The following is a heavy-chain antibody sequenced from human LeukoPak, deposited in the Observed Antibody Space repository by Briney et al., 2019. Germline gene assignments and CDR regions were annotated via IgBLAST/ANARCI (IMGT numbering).Heavy chain of an antibody. Sequence: PSETLSLTCAAYGGPFSGYYWSWIRQSPGKGLEWIGEINQSGSTTYKPSLKGRVTISVDTSKTQFSLKLSSVTAADTAVYYCARGKEYCGGDCFSSWYFDLWGRGTLVTVSS. CDR2: INQSGST. V-gene: IGHV4-34*01. CDR1: GGPFSGYY. CDR3: ARGKEYCGGDCFSSWYFDL. J-gene: IGHJ2*01. D-gene: IGHD2-21*02.